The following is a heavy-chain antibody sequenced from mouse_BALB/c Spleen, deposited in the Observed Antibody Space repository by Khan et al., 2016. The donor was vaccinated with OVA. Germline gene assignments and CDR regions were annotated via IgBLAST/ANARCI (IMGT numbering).Heavy chain of an antibody. D-gene: IGHD2-1*01. CDR1: GYTFTSYY. V-gene: IGHV1S81*02. CDR2: INPTNGGS. Sequence: QVQLKQSGAELVKPGASVKISCKASGYTFTSYYIYWVKQRPGQGLEWIGGINPTNGGSHFNEKFKNKATLTEEKSSSTAYMQLSSLTSEDSAVYYCARSGYGNPFAYWGQGTLVTVSA. J-gene: IGHJ3*01. CDR3: ARSGYGNPFAY.